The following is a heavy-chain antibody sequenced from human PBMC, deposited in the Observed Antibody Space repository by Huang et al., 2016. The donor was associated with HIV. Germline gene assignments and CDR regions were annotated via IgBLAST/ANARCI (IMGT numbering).Heavy chain of an antibody. CDR2: IDHSGST. CDR3: ASGPHSARTLDF. V-gene: IGHV4-34*01. J-gene: IGHJ4*02. D-gene: IGHD6-6*01. Sequence: QVQLQQWGAGLLKPSETLSLTCAVYGGSFTGSSWSWFRQPPGQGLEWIGEIDHSGSTNFVPSLKSRVTMSVDTSKNQFSLKLISVTAADTAMYYWASGPHSARTLDFWGQGTLVTVSS. CDR1: GGSFTGSS.